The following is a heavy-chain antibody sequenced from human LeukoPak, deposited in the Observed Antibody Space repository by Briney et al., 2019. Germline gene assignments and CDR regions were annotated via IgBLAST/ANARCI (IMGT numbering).Heavy chain of an antibody. CDR3: ARGAEDIVVVPAAITNWFDP. V-gene: IGHV1-3*01. Sequence: ASVKVSCKASGYTFTSYAMHWVRQAPGQRLEWMGWINAGNGNTKYSQKFQGRVTITRDTSASTAYMELSSLRSEDTAVYYCARGAEDIVVVPAAITNWFDPWAREPWSPSPQ. J-gene: IGHJ5*02. CDR2: INAGNGNT. CDR1: GYTFTSYA. D-gene: IGHD2-2*01.